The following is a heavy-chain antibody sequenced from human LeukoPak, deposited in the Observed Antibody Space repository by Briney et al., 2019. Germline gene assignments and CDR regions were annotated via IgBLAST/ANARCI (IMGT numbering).Heavy chain of an antibody. CDR3: ARPDYYDSSGPFDY. V-gene: IGHV3-33*01. Sequence: PGGSLRLSCAASGFTFSSYGMHWVRQAPGKGLEGVAVIWYDGSNKYYADSVKGRFTISRDNSKNTLYLQMNSLRAEDTAVYYCARPDYYDSSGPFDYWGQGTLVTVSS. CDR2: IWYDGSNK. CDR1: GFTFSSYG. D-gene: IGHD3-22*01. J-gene: IGHJ4*02.